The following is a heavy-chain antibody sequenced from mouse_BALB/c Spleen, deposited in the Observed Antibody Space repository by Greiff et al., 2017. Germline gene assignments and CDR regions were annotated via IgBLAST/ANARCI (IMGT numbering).Heavy chain of an antibody. J-gene: IGHJ1*01. CDR2: ISSGGSYT. CDR1: GFTFSSYG. CDR3: ARHDDGYYLWYFDV. D-gene: IGHD2-3*01. Sequence: DVMLVESGGDLVKPGGSLKLSCAASGFTFSSYGMSWVRQTPDKRLEWVATISSGGSYTYYPDSVKGRFTISRDNAKNTLYLQMSSLKSEDTAMYYWARHDDGYYLWYFDVWGAGTTVTVSS. V-gene: IGHV5-6*02.